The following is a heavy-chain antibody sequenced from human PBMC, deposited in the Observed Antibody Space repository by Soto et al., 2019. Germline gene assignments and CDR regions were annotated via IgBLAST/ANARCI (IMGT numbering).Heavy chain of an antibody. J-gene: IGHJ6*02. CDR3: ARQPTGDFWSGYPLVYYYYGMDV. Sequence: PSETLSLTCAVSGDSINISHWWNWVRQPPGKGLEWIGQISHSGSTYYNPSLKSRVTISVDTSKNQFSLKLSSVTAADTAVYYCARQPTGDFWSGYPLVYYYYGMDVWGQGTTVTVSS. V-gene: IGHV4-4*02. CDR1: GDSINISHW. CDR2: ISHSGST. D-gene: IGHD3-3*01.